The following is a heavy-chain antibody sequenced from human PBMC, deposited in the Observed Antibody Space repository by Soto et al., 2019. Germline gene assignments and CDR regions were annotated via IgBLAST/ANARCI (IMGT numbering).Heavy chain of an antibody. Sequence: QVQLVQSGAEVKKPGASVKVSCKAYGYTFTSYGISCVRQAPGQGLAWMGWISAYNGNTNYAQKLQGIVTMTTDTSTSPAYMELRSLRSDGTALYDCARDLPPVDYCGQGTLVTVSA. V-gene: IGHV1-18*01. CDR3: ARDLPPVDY. CDR2: ISAYNGNT. CDR1: GYTFTSYG. J-gene: IGHJ4*02.